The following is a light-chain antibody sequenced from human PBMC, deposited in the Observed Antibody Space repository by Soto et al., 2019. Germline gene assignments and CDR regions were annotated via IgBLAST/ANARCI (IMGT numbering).Light chain of an antibody. V-gene: IGKV3-20*01. CDR2: GAS. J-gene: IGKJ4*01. CDR1: QSVSSSY. CDR3: QQYGSSPRT. Sequence: IVLTQSAGTLSLYPGERATLSCRASQSVSSSYLAWYQQKPGQAPRLLIYGASSRATGIPDRFSGSGSGTDFTLTISRLEPEDFAVYYCQQYGSSPRTFGGGTKVEIK.